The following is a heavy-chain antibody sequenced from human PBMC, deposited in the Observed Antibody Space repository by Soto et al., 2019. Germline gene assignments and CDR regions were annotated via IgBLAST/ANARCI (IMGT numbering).Heavy chain of an antibody. D-gene: IGHD3-10*01. CDR2: ISGSGGST. CDR3: AKDPYGSGSYYIDY. V-gene: IGHV3-23*01. Sequence: EVQLLESGGGLVQPGGSLRLSCAASGFTFSSYAMSWVRQAPGKGLEWVSAISGSGGSTYYADSVKGRFTISRDNSKNTLYLQMHSLSAEDTAVYYCAKDPYGSGSYYIDYWGQGTLVTVSS. J-gene: IGHJ4*02. CDR1: GFTFSSYA.